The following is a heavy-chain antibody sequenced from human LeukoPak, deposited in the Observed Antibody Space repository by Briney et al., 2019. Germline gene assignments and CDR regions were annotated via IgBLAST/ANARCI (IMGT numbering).Heavy chain of an antibody. J-gene: IGHJ4*02. Sequence: GASVKVSCKASGGTFSSYAISWVRQAPGQGLEWMGRIIPILGIANYAQKFQGRVTITADKSTSTAYMELSSLRSEDTAVYYCARVPLWFGELLGYFDYWGQGTLVTVSS. CDR3: ARVPLWFGELLGYFDY. V-gene: IGHV1-69*04. CDR1: GGTFSSYA. D-gene: IGHD3-10*01. CDR2: IIPILGIA.